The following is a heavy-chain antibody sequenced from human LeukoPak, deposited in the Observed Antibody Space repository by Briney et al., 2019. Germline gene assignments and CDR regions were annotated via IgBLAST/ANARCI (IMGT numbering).Heavy chain of an antibody. V-gene: IGHV3-23*01. CDR3: AKEPSWSYYYYYSMDV. J-gene: IGHJ6*03. CDR2: ISGNGIST. CDR1: GFTFTNYA. D-gene: IGHD1-1*01. Sequence: TGGSLRLSCAASGFTFTNYAMSWVRQAPGKGLEWVSGISGNGISTYYADSVKGRFTISRDNSKSTLYLQMYSLRADDTAVYYCAKEPSWSYYYYYSMDVWGKGTTVTVSS.